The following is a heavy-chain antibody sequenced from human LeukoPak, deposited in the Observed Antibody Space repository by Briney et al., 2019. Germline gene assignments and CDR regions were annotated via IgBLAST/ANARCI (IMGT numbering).Heavy chain of an antibody. V-gene: IGHV3-21*01. Sequence: GESLRLSCAASGFTFSSYSMNWVRQAPGKGLEWVSSINSSSTYIYYADSVKGRFTISRDNAKNSLYLQMNSLRAEDSAVYYCARDYCRSARCYNVDYWGQGSLVTVSS. D-gene: IGHD2-2*02. CDR3: ARDYCRSARCYNVDY. J-gene: IGHJ4*02. CDR1: GFTFSSYS. CDR2: INSSSTYI.